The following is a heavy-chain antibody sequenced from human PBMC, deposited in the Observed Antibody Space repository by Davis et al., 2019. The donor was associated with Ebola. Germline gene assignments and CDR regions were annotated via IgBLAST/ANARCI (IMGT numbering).Heavy chain of an antibody. D-gene: IGHD3-22*01. J-gene: IGHJ4*02. Sequence: PGGSLRLSCAASGFTFSSYGMHWVRQAPGKGLEWVAVIWYDGSNKYYADSGKGRFTISRDNSKNTLYLQMNSLRAEDTAVYYCAKDYYDSSGYYYSFDYWGQGTLVTVSS. CDR3: AKDYYDSSGYYYSFDY. CDR1: GFTFSSYG. V-gene: IGHV3-33*06. CDR2: IWYDGSNK.